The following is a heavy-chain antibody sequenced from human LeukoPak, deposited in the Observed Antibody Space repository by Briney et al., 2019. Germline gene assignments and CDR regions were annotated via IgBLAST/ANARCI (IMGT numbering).Heavy chain of an antibody. D-gene: IGHD2-15*01. CDR1: GFTFSDYN. CDR3: ARVLRYCSGGNCYSGGLGYMDV. J-gene: IGHJ6*03. V-gene: IGHV3-11*01. CDR2: IRISGSTN. Sequence: GGSLRLSSAASGFTFSDYNMRWIRQAPGKGLEWVSSIRISGSTNYYENSVEGRFTISRDNAKNSLFLQMNSLRAEDTAVYYCARVLRYCSGGNCYSGGLGYMDVWGKGTTVTISS.